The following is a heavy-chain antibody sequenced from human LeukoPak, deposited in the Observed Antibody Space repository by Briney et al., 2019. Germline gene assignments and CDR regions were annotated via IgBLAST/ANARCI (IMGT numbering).Heavy chain of an antibody. CDR3: TTEDLRNS. D-gene: IGHD5-12*01. CDR2: IKSKADGGTT. Sequence: GGSLRLSCAASGFPFSNAWMSRVRQAPGKGLEWVGRIKSKADGGTTDYAAPVKGRFTISRDDSKNTLYLQMSSLKTDDTAAYYCTTEDLRNSWGQGTLVTVS. J-gene: IGHJ4*02. CDR1: GFPFSNAW. V-gene: IGHV3-15*01.